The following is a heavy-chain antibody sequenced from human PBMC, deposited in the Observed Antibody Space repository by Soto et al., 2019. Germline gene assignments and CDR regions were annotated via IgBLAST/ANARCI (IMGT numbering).Heavy chain of an antibody. J-gene: IGHJ4*02. Sequence: QVQLVESGGGVAQPGRSLRLSCAASGFTFSSYGMHWVRQAPGKGLEWVAVISYDGSNKYYADSVKGRFTISRDNSKNTLYLQMNSLRAEDTAVYYCANGPRDVEYSSRQYDYWGQGTLVTVSS. V-gene: IGHV3-30*18. D-gene: IGHD6-6*01. CDR1: GFTFSSYG. CDR2: ISYDGSNK. CDR3: ANGPRDVEYSSRQYDY.